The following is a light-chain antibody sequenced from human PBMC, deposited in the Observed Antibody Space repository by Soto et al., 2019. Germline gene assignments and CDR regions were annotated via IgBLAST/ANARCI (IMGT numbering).Light chain of an antibody. CDR1: RTIAGY. V-gene: IGKV1-39*01. CDR3: QQACSTPGT. Sequence: DIQMTQSPSSLSASVGDRVTITCRASRTIAGYVNWYQLRPGEAPNLLIYAGSNLRSSVPSRFRGSGSGTDFALTINSLQPEDFTTFYCQQACSTPGTFGQGTKVEIK. J-gene: IGKJ1*01. CDR2: AGS.